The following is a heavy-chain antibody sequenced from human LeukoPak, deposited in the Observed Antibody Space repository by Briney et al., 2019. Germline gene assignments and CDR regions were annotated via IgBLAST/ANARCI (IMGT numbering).Heavy chain of an antibody. CDR1: GGSISCGDYY. J-gene: IGHJ4*02. CDR2: IYYSGST. V-gene: IGHV4-30-4*08. Sequence: SETLSLTCTVSGGSISCGDYYWSWIRQPPGKGLEWIGYIYYSGSTYYNPSLKSRVTISVDTSKNQFSLKLSSVTAADTAVYYCARGRRNVLLWFGELIWGQGTLVTVSS. D-gene: IGHD3-10*01. CDR3: ARGRRNVLLWFGELI.